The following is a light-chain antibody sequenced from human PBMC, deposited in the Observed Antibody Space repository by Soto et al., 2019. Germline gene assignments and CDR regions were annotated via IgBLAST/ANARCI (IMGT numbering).Light chain of an antibody. CDR1: QRVSNSW. J-gene: IGKJ1*01. CDR3: QQYGSPPWT. CDR2: GAS. Sequence: EIVLTQSPDTLSLSPGERATLSCRASQRVSNSWLAWYQHKPGQAPRLLIYGASSRAAGIPDRFSGGGSGTDFTLTITRLEPEDSAVFYCQQYGSPPWTFGQGTKVEIK. V-gene: IGKV3-20*01.